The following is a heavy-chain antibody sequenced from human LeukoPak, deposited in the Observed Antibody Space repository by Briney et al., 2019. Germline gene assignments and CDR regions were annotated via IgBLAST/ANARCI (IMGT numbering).Heavy chain of an antibody. CDR3: ARGLGGRDDY. Sequence: PSETLSLTCAVYGESFGAYYWSWIRQPPGKGLEWIGEINHSGSTNYNPALKSRGTLSVDTSKNQFSLNLTSVTAADTAVYYCARGLGGRDDYWGQGTLVTVSS. J-gene: IGHJ4*02. V-gene: IGHV4-34*01. CDR1: GESFGAYY. D-gene: IGHD1-26*01. CDR2: INHSGST.